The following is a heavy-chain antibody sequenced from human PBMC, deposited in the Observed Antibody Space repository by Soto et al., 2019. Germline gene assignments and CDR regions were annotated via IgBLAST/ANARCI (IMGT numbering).Heavy chain of an antibody. CDR1: GFTFRSYC. CDR2: IWYDGNNQ. J-gene: IGHJ5*02. CDR3: AREVTGHYNCFDP. V-gene: IGHV3-33*01. D-gene: IGHD2-8*02. Sequence: LRLSCAASGFTFRSYCMHWVRQAPGKGLEWVAVIWYDGNNQYYADSVKGRFTVSGDNSKNTLYLQMNSLRAEDTAVYYCAREVTGHYNCFDPWGQGTLVTVSS.